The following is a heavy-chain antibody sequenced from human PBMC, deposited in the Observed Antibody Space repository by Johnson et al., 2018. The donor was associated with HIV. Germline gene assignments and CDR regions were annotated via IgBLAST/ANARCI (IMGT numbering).Heavy chain of an antibody. J-gene: IGHJ3*02. D-gene: IGHD5-18*01. Sequence: VQLVESGGGLVQPGGSLRLSCAASGFTVSRNYMSWVRQAPGKGLEWVSVVYSGGSPYYADSVKGRFTISRDNSKNKQNLQMNSLRADDTAVYYCARLPSGYSRDGFNIWGQGTMVTVSS. V-gene: IGHV3-66*02. CDR3: ARLPSGYSRDGFNI. CDR2: VYSGGSP. CDR1: GFTVSRNY.